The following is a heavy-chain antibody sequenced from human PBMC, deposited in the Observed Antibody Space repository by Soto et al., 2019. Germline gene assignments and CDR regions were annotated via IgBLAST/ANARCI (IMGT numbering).Heavy chain of an antibody. CDR2: VKSKNDGGTT. Sequence: GGSLRLSCAASGFTFSNAWINWVCLAPGKGLEWVGRVKSKNDGGTTDFAAPVKGRFAISRDDSKSMVYLEMNSLQTEDTAIYYCTTDSYITSIIVRFDYWGHGTLVTVS. CDR1: GFTFSNAW. D-gene: IGHD3-22*01. V-gene: IGHV3-15*07. CDR3: TTDSYITSIIVRFDY. J-gene: IGHJ4*01.